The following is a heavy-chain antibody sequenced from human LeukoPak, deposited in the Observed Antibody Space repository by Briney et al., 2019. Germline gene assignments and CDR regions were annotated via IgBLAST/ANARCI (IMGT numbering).Heavy chain of an antibody. V-gene: IGHV3-11*01. D-gene: IGHD1-1*01. J-gene: IGHJ4*02. CDR1: GFTFSDYY. Sequence: GGSLRLSCAASGFTFSDYYMSWIRQAPGKGLEWVSYISTSGNSTYYADSVKGRFTISRDNSKNTLYLQMNSLRVEDTAIYYCAKRWYLDYWGQGTLVTVSS. CDR2: ISTSGNST. CDR3: AKRWYLDY.